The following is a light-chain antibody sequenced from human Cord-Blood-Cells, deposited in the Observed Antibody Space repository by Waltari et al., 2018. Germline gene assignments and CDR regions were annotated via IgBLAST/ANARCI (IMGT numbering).Light chain of an antibody. J-gene: IGLJ2*01. CDR3: SSYTSNVV. V-gene: IGLV2-14*01. Sequence: QSALTQPASVSGSPGQSITISCTGTSSDVGGYNYVSWYQQHPGKAPKLMIYDVSNRPSGVSTRFSGSKSGNTASRTISGLQAEDEADDYCSSYTSNVVFGGGTKLTVL. CDR2: DVS. CDR1: SSDVGGYNY.